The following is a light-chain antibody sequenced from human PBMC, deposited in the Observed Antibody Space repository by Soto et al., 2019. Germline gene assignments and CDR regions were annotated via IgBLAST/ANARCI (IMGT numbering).Light chain of an antibody. Sequence: EFVLTQSPGTLSLSPGERATLSCRASQSVSGSYLAWYQQQPGQAPRLLIYGASSRATGIPDRFSGSGSGTDFTLTISRLEPEDFAVYYCQQYGSSSWTFGQGTKVDI. CDR3: QQYGSSSWT. CDR2: GAS. J-gene: IGKJ1*01. V-gene: IGKV3-20*01. CDR1: QSVSGSY.